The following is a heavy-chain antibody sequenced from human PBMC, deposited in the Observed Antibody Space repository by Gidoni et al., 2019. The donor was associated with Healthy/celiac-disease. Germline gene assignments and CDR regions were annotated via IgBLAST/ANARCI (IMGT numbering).Heavy chain of an antibody. CDR1: GYTFTGYY. CDR2: INPNSGGT. D-gene: IGHD3-10*01. J-gene: IGHJ5*02. V-gene: IGHV1-2*02. Sequence: QVQLVQSGAEVKKPGASVKVSCKASGYTFTGYYMHWVRQAPGQGLEWMGWINPNSGGTNYAQKFQGRGTMTRDTSISTAYMELSRLRSDDTAVYYCARDRRGLWFGELGLFDPWGQGTLVTVSS. CDR3: ARDRRGLWFGELGLFDP.